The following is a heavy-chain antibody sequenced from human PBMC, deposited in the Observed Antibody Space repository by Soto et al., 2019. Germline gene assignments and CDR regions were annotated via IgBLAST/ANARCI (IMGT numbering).Heavy chain of an antibody. CDR3: ARDHYYDSSGFLNWFDP. J-gene: IGHJ5*02. CDR1: GGSVSSGSYY. CDR2: IYYSGST. D-gene: IGHD3-22*01. Sequence: SETLSLTCTVSGGSVSSGSYYWSWIRQPPGKGLEWIGYIYYSGSTNYNPSLKSRVTISADTSKNQFSLKLSSVTAADTAVYYCARDHYYDSSGFLNWFDPWGQGTLVTVSS. V-gene: IGHV4-61*01.